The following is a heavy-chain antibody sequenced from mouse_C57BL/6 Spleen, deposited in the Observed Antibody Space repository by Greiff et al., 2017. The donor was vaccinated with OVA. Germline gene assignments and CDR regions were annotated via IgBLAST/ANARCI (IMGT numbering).Heavy chain of an antibody. J-gene: IGHJ3*01. CDR2: INPNSGYP. CDR1: GYTFTSYW. CDR3: ARGEYGYVSGGWVAY. D-gene: IGHD2-2*01. V-gene: IGHV1-7*01. Sequence: QVPLQQSGADLAKPGASVKLSCKASGYTFTSYWMHWVKQRPGPGLEWLGYINPNSGYPQYNQKFKAKATLTATKSSSTAAMQLSSLTYEDSAVDYCARGEYGYVSGGWVAYWGQGTLVTVSA.